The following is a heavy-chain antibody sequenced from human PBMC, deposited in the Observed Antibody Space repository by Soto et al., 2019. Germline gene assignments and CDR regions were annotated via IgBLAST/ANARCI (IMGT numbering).Heavy chain of an antibody. V-gene: IGHV3-21*01. J-gene: IGHJ4*02. Sequence: EVQLVESGGGLVQPGGSLRLSCAASGFTFSSYSMNWVRQAPGKGLEWVSSISSSSSYICYADSVKGRFTISRDNAKNALYLQMNSLRAEDTAVYYCARDDDSFDYWGQGTLVPVSS. CDR1: GFTFSSYS. D-gene: IGHD3-16*01. CDR3: ARDDDSFDY. CDR2: ISSSSSYI.